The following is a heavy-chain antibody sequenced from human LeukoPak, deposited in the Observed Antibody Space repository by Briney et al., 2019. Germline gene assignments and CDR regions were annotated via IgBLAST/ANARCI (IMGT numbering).Heavy chain of an antibody. V-gene: IGHV4-39*01. CDR3: ARLTWDRVGGYDSSYFDY. Sequence: PSETLSLTCTVSGGSISSSSYYWGWIRQPPGKGLEWIGSIYYSGSTYYNPSLKSRVTISVDTSKNQFSLKLSSVTAADTAVYYSARLTWDRVGGYDSSYFDYWGQGTLVTVSS. J-gene: IGHJ4*02. CDR1: GGSISSSSYY. D-gene: IGHD5-12*01. CDR2: IYYSGST.